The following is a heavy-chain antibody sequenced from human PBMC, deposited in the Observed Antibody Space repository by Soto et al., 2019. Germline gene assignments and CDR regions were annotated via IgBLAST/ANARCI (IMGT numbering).Heavy chain of an antibody. Sequence: SDTLSLTCAVSGGSINSINGWSLVGQPPGPGLEWTGEIYHSGSTNFKPSLKSRVTLSVDKSKNQSSLKMRSVTAADRAVYYGARMRFLERTPYGMDVWGQGTTVTVSS. CDR3: ARMRFLERTPYGMDV. CDR2: IYHSGST. CDR1: GGSINSING. J-gene: IGHJ6*02. V-gene: IGHV4-4*02. D-gene: IGHD3-3*01.